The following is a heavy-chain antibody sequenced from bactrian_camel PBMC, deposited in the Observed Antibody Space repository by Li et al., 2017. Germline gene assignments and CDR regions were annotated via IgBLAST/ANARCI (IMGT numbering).Heavy chain of an antibody. J-gene: IGHJ4*01. CDR3: AAFDRVAPGALNCGFALRRDVYDF. Sequence: VQLVESGGGSAQAGGSLNLSCTASGLPYSRGCMAWFRQAPGKEREGVAAIASDGSTVYSDSVKGRFSISKDNTKNTLDLQMNNLEPDDTAMYYCAAFDRVAPGALNCGFALRRDVYDFWGQGTQVTVS. V-gene: IGHV3S55*01. CDR2: IASDGST. CDR1: GLPYSRGC. D-gene: IGHD7*01.